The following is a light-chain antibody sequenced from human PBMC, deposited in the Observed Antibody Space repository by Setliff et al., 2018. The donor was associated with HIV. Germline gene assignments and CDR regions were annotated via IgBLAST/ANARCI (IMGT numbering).Light chain of an antibody. CDR3: QVWDSSGRHFV. J-gene: IGLJ1*01. V-gene: IGLV3-21*03. CDR1: NIGVKT. Sequence: SYELTQPPSVSVAPGKTARITCGGNNIGVKTVHWYQQKPGQAPVLVVYDDSDRPSGIPERFSGYRSGNTATLTISRVEAGDEADYYCQVWDSSGRHFVFGTGTKVTVL. CDR2: DDS.